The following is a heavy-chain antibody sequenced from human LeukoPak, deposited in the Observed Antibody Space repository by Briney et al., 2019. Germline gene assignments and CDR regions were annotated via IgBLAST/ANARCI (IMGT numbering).Heavy chain of an antibody. CDR2: MSSSSRTK. CDR3: VRGPAASLPLYYYYYMDV. J-gene: IGHJ6*03. Sequence: PGGSLRLSCAASGFTFSTYSMNWVRQAPGKGLEWVSYMSSSSRTKYYADSVRGRFTISRDNAKNSLYLQINSLRADDTAVYYCVRGPAASLPLYYYYYMDVWGKGTTVTVSS. V-gene: IGHV3-48*01. D-gene: IGHD6-25*01. CDR1: GFTFSTYS.